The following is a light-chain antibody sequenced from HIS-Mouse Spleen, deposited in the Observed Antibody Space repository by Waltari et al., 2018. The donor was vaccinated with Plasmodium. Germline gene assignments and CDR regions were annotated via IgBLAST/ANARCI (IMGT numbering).Light chain of an antibody. V-gene: IGLV2-23*03. CDR1: SSDVGSYNL. CDR2: EGS. CDR3: CSYAGSSTFVV. J-gene: IGLJ2*01. Sequence: QSALTQPASVSGSPGQSITIPCTGTSSDVGSYNLFSWYQQHPGNAPKLMIYEGSKRPSGVSNRFSGSRSGNTASLTISGLQAEDEADYYCCSYAGSSTFVVFGGGTKLTVL.